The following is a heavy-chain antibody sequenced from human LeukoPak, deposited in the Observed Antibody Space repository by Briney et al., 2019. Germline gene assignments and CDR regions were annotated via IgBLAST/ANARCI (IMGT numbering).Heavy chain of an antibody. J-gene: IGHJ3*02. Sequence: SETLSLTCTVSGGSIRNFYWSWIRQPPGKGLEWIGYIYYSGSTNYNPSLKSRVTISVDTSKNQFSLKLSSVTAADTAVYYCARHLTTVTTGYAFDIWGQGTMVTVSS. D-gene: IGHD4-17*01. CDR3: ARHLTTVTTGYAFDI. CDR1: GGSIRNFY. CDR2: IYYSGST. V-gene: IGHV4-59*08.